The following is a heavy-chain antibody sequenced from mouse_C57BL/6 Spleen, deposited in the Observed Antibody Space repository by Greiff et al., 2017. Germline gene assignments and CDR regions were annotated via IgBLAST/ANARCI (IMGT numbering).Heavy chain of an antibody. CDR1: GYTFTSYG. CDR2: IYPRSGTT. D-gene: IGHD1-1*01. J-gene: IGHJ2*01. Sequence: VQLQQSGAELARPGASVKLSCKASGYTFTSYGISWVKQRPGQGLEWIGEIYPRSGTTYYNEKFKGKATLTADKSSSTAYMELRSLTSEDAAVYFCARGDTTVPTNGDWGQGTTLTVST. V-gene: IGHV1-81*01. CDR3: ARGDTTVPTNGD.